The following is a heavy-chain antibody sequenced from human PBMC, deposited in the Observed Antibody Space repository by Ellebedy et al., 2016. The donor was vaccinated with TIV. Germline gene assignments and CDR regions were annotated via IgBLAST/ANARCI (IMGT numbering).Heavy chain of an antibody. Sequence: MPSETLSLTCPLSGASIRSYYWTWIRQLPGKGLEWIGFIDYRGSTNYNPSLKSRVTMSVDTSKNQFSLKLSSVTAADTAVYFCARGLGGNPPKYWGQGTRVTVSS. CDR3: ARGLGGNPPKY. V-gene: IGHV4-59*01. D-gene: IGHD4-23*01. CDR2: IDYRGST. CDR1: GASIRSYY. J-gene: IGHJ1*01.